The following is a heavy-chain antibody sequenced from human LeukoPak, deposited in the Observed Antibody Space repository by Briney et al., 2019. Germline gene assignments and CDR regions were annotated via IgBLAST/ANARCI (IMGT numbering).Heavy chain of an antibody. CDR3: ARGFGDYFYYYGLDV. Sequence: GGSLRLSCAASGFTFSSYSLSWVRQAPGKGLEWVSSIGSSTTYIYYADSVTGRFTISRDNAKNSLYLEMKSLRVEDTAVYYCARGFGDYFYYYGLDVWGQGTTVTVSS. CDR2: IGSSTTYI. V-gene: IGHV3-21*01. J-gene: IGHJ6*02. CDR1: GFTFSSYS. D-gene: IGHD3-16*01.